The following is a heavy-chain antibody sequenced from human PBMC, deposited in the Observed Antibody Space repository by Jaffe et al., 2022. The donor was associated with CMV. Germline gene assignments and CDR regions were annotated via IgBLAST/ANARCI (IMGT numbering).Heavy chain of an antibody. Sequence: QVQLVQSGAEVYESGASVKVSCKASGYTFTSYYISWVRQAPGQGLEWMGWISAYNGNTNYAQKVQGRVTMTTDTSTSTGYMELRSLRSDDTAVYYCARVTSFDILTGYYADYWGQGTLVTVSS. CDR3: ARVTSFDILTGYYADY. J-gene: IGHJ4*02. CDR1: GYTFTSYY. CDR2: ISAYNGNT. V-gene: IGHV1-18*01. D-gene: IGHD3-9*01.